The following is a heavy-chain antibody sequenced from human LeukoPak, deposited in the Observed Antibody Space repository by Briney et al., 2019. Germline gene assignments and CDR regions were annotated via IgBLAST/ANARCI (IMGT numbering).Heavy chain of an antibody. Sequence: GGSLRLSCAASGFTFSDYYMSWIRQAPGKGLEWVSYISSSVITIYYADSVKGRFTISRDNAKNPLYLQMNSLRAEDTAVYYCARGWICSSTSCYAFDIWGQGTMVTVSS. CDR3: ARGWICSSTSCYAFDI. CDR2: ISSSVITI. J-gene: IGHJ3*02. D-gene: IGHD2-2*01. V-gene: IGHV3-11*04. CDR1: GFTFSDYY.